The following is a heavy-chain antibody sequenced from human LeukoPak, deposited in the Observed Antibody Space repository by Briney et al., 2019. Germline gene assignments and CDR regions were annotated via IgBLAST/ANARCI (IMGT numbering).Heavy chain of an antibody. D-gene: IGHD4-23*01. V-gene: IGHV4-61*01. CDR2: IYYSGST. CDR1: GGSVSSGSYY. J-gene: IGHJ4*02. CDR3: ARDDFYGGKSH. Sequence: SETLSLTCTVSGGSVSSGSYYWSWIRQPPGKGLEWIGYIYYSGSTNYNPSLKSRVTISVDTSKNQFSLKLSSVTAADTAVYYCARDDFYGGKSHWGQGTLVTVSS.